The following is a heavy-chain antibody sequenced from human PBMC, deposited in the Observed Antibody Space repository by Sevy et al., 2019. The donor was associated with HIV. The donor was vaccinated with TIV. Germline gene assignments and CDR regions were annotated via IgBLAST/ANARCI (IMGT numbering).Heavy chain of an antibody. CDR3: ARVGADIVVVPAAIGEFDY. Sequence: GGSLRLSCVASGFTFSDYHMSWIRQAPGKGLEWVSYISSSSSYTNYADSVKGRFTISRDNAKNSLYLQMNSLRAEDTAVYYCARVGADIVVVPAAIGEFDYWGQGTLVTVSS. CDR1: GFTFSDYH. V-gene: IGHV3-11*06. D-gene: IGHD2-2*01. CDR2: ISSSSSYT. J-gene: IGHJ4*02.